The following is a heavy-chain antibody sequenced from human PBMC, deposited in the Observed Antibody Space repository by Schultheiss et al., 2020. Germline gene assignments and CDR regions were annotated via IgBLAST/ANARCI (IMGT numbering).Heavy chain of an antibody. CDR2: IYYSGST. CDR3: ARTTTTHAPYYYGMDV. CDR1: GGSISSGSYY. J-gene: IGHJ6*02. D-gene: IGHD1-26*01. Sequence: SETLSLTCTVSGGSISSGSYYWGWIRQPPGKGLEWIGYIYYSGSTNYNPSLKSRVTISVDTSKNQFSLKLSSVTAADTAVYYCARTTTTHAPYYYGMDVWGQGTTVTVSS. V-gene: IGHV4-61*01.